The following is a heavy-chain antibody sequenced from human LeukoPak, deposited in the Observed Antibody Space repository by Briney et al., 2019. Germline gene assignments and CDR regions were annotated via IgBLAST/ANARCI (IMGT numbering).Heavy chain of an antibody. Sequence: GGSLRLSCAASGFTFSSYAMSWVRQAPGKGLEWVSAISGSGGSTYYADSVKGRFTISRDNSKNTLYLQMNSLRAEDTAVYYCARDLSQDIVVVPAAQPNWFDPWGQGTLVTVSS. CDR3: ARDLSQDIVVVPAAQPNWFDP. CDR1: GFTFSSYA. V-gene: IGHV3-23*01. J-gene: IGHJ5*02. D-gene: IGHD2-2*01. CDR2: ISGSGGST.